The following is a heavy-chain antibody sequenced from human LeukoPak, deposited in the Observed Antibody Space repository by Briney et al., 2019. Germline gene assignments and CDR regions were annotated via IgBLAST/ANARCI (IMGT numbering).Heavy chain of an antibody. CDR1: GGSINSYY. CDR3: ASNFITMIVVGEIDY. V-gene: IGHV4-59*12. D-gene: IGHD3-22*01. J-gene: IGHJ4*02. Sequence: SETLSLTCTVSGGSINSYYWTWIRQPPGKGLEWIGSIYYSGSTYYNPSLKSRVTISVDTSKNQFSLKLSSVTAADTAVYYCASNFITMIVVGEIDYWGQGTLVTVSS. CDR2: IYYSGST.